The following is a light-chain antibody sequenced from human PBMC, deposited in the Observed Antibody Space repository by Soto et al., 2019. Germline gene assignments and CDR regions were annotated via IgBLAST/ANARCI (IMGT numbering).Light chain of an antibody. Sequence: DIQMTQSPSSLSASVGDRVTIPCRASQRISSYLNWYQQKPGKAPKLLIYGASSLQSGVPSRFSGSGSGTDFTLTISSLQPEDFATYYCQQSYSTPHTFGQGTKVDIK. CDR2: GAS. V-gene: IGKV1-39*01. CDR1: QRISSY. CDR3: QQSYSTPHT. J-gene: IGKJ2*01.